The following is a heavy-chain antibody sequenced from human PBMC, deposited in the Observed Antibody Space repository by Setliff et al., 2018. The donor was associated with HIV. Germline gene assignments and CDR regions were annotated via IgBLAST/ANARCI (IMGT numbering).Heavy chain of an antibody. J-gene: IGHJ4*02. CDR1: GYTFTNYG. D-gene: IGHD3-10*01. CDR2: ISVYNGNT. V-gene: IGHV1-18*01. CDR3: ATDRTQTGINMVRGRIVDPARYPLDY. Sequence: ASVKVSCKASGYTFTNYGINWVRQAPGQGLEWMGRISVYNGNTNYAQKLQGRVTMTTDTSTRTAYLEVSSLRSDDTAVYYCATDRTQTGINMVRGRIVDPARYPLDYWGQGTLVTVSS.